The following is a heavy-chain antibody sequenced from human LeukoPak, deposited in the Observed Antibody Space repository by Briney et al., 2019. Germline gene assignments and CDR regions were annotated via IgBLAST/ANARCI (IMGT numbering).Heavy chain of an antibody. J-gene: IGHJ3*01. Sequence: SETLSLTCAVYGGSFRDYYWSWIRQPPGKGLEWIGEINHSGSTIYNPSLKSRVTISLDTSKNQFSLKLTSVTAADTAVYYCAKAPYLSTGSWGQGILVAVSS. CDR1: GGSFRDYY. D-gene: IGHD3-22*01. CDR2: INHSGST. V-gene: IGHV4-34*01. CDR3: AKAPYLSTGS.